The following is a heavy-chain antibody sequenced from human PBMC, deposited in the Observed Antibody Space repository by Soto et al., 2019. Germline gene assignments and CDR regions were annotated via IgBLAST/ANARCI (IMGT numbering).Heavy chain of an antibody. CDR3: ARAGSAITMVRGALFDI. Sequence: EVQLVESGGGLVQPGGSLRLSCAAAGFTFSNYAMHWVRQAPGKGLEYVSAISSDGGSTYYANSVKGRFTISRDNSKTTLYLQMGSLRAEDMAVYYCARAGSAITMVRGALFDIWGQGTMVTVSS. CDR2: ISSDGGST. D-gene: IGHD3-10*01. J-gene: IGHJ3*02. CDR1: GFTFSNYA. V-gene: IGHV3-64*01.